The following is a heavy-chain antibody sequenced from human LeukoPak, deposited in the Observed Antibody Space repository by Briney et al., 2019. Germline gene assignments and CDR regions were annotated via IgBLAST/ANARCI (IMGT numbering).Heavy chain of an antibody. D-gene: IGHD2-2*02. CDR2: IGTASDT. V-gene: IGHV3-13*01. CDR1: GFTFSSFD. CDR3: ARGGGVGLDCSSTSCYRPRHYYYYYYMDV. Sequence: GGSLRLSCAASGFTFSSFDMHWVRHPTGQGLEWVSTIGTASDTYYPGSVEGRFTLSRDNAKNSLYLQMNSLTAGDTAVYYCARGGGVGLDCSSTSCYRPRHYYYYYYMDVWGKGTTVTVSS. J-gene: IGHJ6*03.